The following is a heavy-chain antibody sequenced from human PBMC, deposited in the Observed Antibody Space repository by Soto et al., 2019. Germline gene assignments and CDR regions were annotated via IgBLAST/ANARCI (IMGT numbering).Heavy chain of an antibody. CDR2: VYDSGST. D-gene: IGHD6-13*01. CDR1: GGSISSNY. J-gene: IGHJ5*02. CDR3: ARYRREAVAGYTLDH. V-gene: IGHV4-59*01. Sequence: SETLSLTCTVSGGSISSNYWTWIRQPPGKGLEWIGYVYDSGSTNYNPSLKSRVTISEDTSKSQFSLKVNSMTAADMAVYYCARYRREAVAGYTLDHWGQGILVTV.